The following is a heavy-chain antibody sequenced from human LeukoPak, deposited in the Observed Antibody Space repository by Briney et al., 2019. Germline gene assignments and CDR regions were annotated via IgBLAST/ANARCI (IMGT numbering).Heavy chain of an antibody. CDR1: GGTFSSYA. D-gene: IGHD2-2*01. CDR2: IIPIFGKA. CDR3: SRTRVVPASMGSFGAFDI. Sequence: SVKVSCKASGGTFSSYAISWVRQAPGEGLEWMGGIIPIFGKANYAQKSQGRVTITADKSTSTAYMELSSLRSEDTAVFYFSRTRVVPASMGSFGAFDIWGQGTMVTVSS. V-gene: IGHV1-69*06. J-gene: IGHJ3*02.